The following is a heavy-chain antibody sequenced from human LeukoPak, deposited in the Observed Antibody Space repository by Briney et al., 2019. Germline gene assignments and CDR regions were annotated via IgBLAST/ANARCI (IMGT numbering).Heavy chain of an antibody. D-gene: IGHD2-2*01. J-gene: IGHJ1*01. CDR2: ISYDGSNK. CDR3: ARVYCSSTSCYYTFQH. V-gene: IGHV3-30-3*01. Sequence: QTGGSLRLSCTASGFTFSSYAMHWVRQAPGKGLEWVAVISYDGSNKYYADSVKGRFTISRDNSKNTLYLQMNSLRAEDTAVYYCARVYCSSTSCYYTFQHWGQGTLVTVSS. CDR1: GFTFSSYA.